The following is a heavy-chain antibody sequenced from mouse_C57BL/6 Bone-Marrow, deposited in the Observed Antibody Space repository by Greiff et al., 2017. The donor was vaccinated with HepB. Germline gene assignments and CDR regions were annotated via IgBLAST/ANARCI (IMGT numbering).Heavy chain of an antibody. CDR1: GFTFSSYG. V-gene: IGHV5-6*02. CDR3: ARRDGYYVGY. Sequence: DVMLVESGGDLVKPGGSLKLSCAASGFTFSSYGMSWVRQTPDKRLEWVATISSGGSYTYYPDSVKGRFTISRDNAKNTLYLQMSSLKSEDTAMYYCARRDGYYVGYWGQGTTLTVSS. D-gene: IGHD2-3*01. J-gene: IGHJ2*01. CDR2: ISSGGSYT.